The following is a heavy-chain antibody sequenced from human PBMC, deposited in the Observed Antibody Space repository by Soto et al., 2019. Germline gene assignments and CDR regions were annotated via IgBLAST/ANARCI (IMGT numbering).Heavy chain of an antibody. CDR1: GYTFTSYA. D-gene: IGHD2-21*02. CDR2: INAGNGNT. V-gene: IGHV1-3*01. Sequence: ASVKVSCKASGYTFTSYAMHWVRQAPGQRLEWMGWINAGNGNTKYSQKFQGRVTITRDTSASPAYMELSSLRSEDTAVSCVGRSSVVVTALDYWGQRTLVAVSS. J-gene: IGHJ4*02. CDR3: GRSSVVVTALDY.